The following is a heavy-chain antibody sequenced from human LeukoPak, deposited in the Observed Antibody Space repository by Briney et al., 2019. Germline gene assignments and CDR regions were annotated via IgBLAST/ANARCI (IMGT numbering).Heavy chain of an antibody. V-gene: IGHV3-73*01. CDR2: VRSKANNYAT. CDR1: GFTFSGSA. Sequence: AGGSLRLSCAASGFTFSGSAMHWVRQASGKGLEWVGRVRSKANNYATAYAASVKGRFTISRDDSKNTAYLQMDRLKTEDAAIYYCSHYDSSAYYAFQPWGQGTLVTVSS. CDR3: SHYDSSAYYAFQP. D-gene: IGHD3-22*01. J-gene: IGHJ1*01.